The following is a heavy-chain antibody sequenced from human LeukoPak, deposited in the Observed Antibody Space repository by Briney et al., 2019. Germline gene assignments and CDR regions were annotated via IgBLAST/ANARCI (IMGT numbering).Heavy chain of an antibody. J-gene: IGHJ5*02. CDR2: ISATGKES. Sequence: GGSLRLSCAASGFSFTTHAMSWVRQTPGKGLEWVSTISATGKESYYADSVKGRFSISRDNSKNTLYLQMNSLRVEDTALYYCADPPFDPWGQGALVTVSS. CDR3: ADPPFDP. CDR1: GFSFTTHA. V-gene: IGHV3-23*01.